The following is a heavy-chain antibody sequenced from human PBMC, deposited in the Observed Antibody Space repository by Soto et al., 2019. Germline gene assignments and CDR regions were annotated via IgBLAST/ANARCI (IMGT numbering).Heavy chain of an antibody. CDR3: ARGLITGSHYSGGWYYFDS. CDR1: GGPVGYTSFY. CDR2: IHHSVTT. J-gene: IGHJ4*02. Sequence: PSETLSLTCDVSGGPVGYTSFYWGWLRQSPGKGLEWIGRIHHSVTTYYNPSLKGRVTISIHTSKSQFSLELSSVTAADTAVYYCARGLITGSHYSGGWYYFDSWGQGTQVTVS. D-gene: IGHD6-19*01. V-gene: IGHV4-39*01.